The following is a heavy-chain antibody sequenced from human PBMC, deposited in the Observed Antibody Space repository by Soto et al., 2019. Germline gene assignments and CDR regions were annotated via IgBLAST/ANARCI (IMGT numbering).Heavy chain of an antibody. CDR2: INHSGST. CDR1: GGSFSGYY. Sequence: SETLSLTCAVYGGSFSGYYWSWIRQPPGKGLEWIGEINHSGSTNYNPSLKSRVTISVDTSKNQFSLKLSSVTAADTAVYYCARGEYYGSGSYWAYFDYWGQGTLVTVSS. D-gene: IGHD3-10*01. CDR3: ARGEYYGSGSYWAYFDY. J-gene: IGHJ4*02. V-gene: IGHV4-34*01.